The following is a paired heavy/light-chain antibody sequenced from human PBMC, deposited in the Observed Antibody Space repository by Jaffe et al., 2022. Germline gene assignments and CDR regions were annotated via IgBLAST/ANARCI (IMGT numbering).Light chain of an antibody. Sequence: SYELTQPPSVSVSPGQTASITCSGYKLGDKNVSWYQQKPGQSPVLVIYQDSKRPSGIAEQFSGSNSGNTATLTISETQAMDEADYYCQAWDSSTFYVFGPGTKVTVL. CDR3: QAWDSSTFYV. V-gene: IGLV3-1*01. CDR2: QDS. J-gene: IGLJ1*01. CDR1: KLGDKN.
Heavy chain of an antibody. V-gene: IGHV6-1*01. Sequence: QVQLQQSGPGLVKPSQTLSLTCAISGDSVSSNSAVWNWIRQSPSRGLEWLGRTYYRSKWFKDYASSVKGRMTINADTSKNQFSLQLNSVTPEDTAVYYCARVHCSGGTCFYYFDYWGQGTLVTVSS. D-gene: IGHD2-15*01. J-gene: IGHJ4*02. CDR2: TYYRSKWFK. CDR1: GDSVSSNSAV. CDR3: ARVHCSGGTCFYYFDY.